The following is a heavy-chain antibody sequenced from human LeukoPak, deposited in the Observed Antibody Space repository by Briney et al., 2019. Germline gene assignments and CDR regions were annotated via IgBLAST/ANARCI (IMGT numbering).Heavy chain of an antibody. V-gene: IGHV3-30*18. CDR1: GFTFSSYG. Sequence: GGSLRLSCAASGFTFSSYGMHWVRQAPGKGLEWVAVISYDGSNKYYADFVKGRFTISRDNSKNTLYLQMNSLRAEDTAVYYCAKAMWESGDYYFDYWGQGTLVTVSS. D-gene: IGHD1-26*01. CDR3: AKAMWESGDYYFDY. CDR2: ISYDGSNK. J-gene: IGHJ4*02.